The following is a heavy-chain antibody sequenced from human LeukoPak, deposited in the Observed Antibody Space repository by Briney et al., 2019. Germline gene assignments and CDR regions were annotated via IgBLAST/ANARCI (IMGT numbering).Heavy chain of an antibody. CDR3: AELGITMIGGV. Sequence: GGSLRLSCAASGFTFSSYEVNWVRQATGKGLEWVSYSSSSGSTIYYAYSVKGRFTISRDNAKNSLYLQMNSLRAEDTAVYYCAELGITMIGGVWGKGTTVTISS. J-gene: IGHJ6*04. V-gene: IGHV3-48*03. D-gene: IGHD3-10*02. CDR2: SSSSGSTI. CDR1: GFTFSSYE.